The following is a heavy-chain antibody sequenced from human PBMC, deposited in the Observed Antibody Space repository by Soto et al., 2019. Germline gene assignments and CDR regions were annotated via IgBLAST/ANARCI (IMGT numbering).Heavy chain of an antibody. V-gene: IGHV3-7*01. CDR3: ARVGYDFWSGYFKS. CDR2: IKQDGSEK. J-gene: IGHJ5*02. D-gene: IGHD3-3*01. Sequence: EVQLVESGGGLVQPGWSLRLSCAASGFTFSSYWMSWVRQAPGKGLEGVANIKQDGSEKYYVDSVKGRFTISRDNAKSSLYLQMNSLRAEETAVYYCARVGYDFWSGYFKSWGQGTLVTVSS. CDR1: GFTFSSYW.